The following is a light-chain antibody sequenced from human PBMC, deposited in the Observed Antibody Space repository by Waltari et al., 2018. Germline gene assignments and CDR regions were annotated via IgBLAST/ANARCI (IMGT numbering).Light chain of an antibody. CDR1: RSDVGIYNL. V-gene: IGLV2-23*01. Sequence: QSALTQPASVSGSPGQSITISCTGTRSDVGIYNLVSWYQPHPGKAPKLMIYEGSKRPSGVSNRFSGSKTGNTASLTISGLQAEDEADYYCCSYAGSPFVFGTGTKVTVL. J-gene: IGLJ1*01. CDR3: CSYAGSPFV. CDR2: EGS.